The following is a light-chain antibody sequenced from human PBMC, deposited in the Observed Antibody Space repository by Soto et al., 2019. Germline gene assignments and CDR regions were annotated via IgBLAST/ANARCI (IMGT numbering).Light chain of an antibody. J-gene: IGKJ1*01. CDR1: QSVSNNY. V-gene: IGKV3-20*01. CDR2: GAS. CDR3: QQYGSSGT. Sequence: EIVLTQSPGTLSLSPGERATLSCRASQSVSNNYLAWYQQKPGQAPRLLIYGASNRATGIPDRFSGSGSGIYFTLTISRLEPEDFAVYYCQQYGSSGTFGQGTKVDIK.